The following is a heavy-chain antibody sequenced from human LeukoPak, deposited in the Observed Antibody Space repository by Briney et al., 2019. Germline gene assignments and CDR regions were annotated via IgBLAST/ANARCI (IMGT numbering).Heavy chain of an antibody. CDR3: AKGSGSYYKVPFDY. D-gene: IGHD3-10*01. CDR2: IYPGDSET. J-gene: IGHJ4*02. Sequence: GESLRISCKGSGYNFSRYWIGWVRQMAGKGLEWMGIIYPGDSETRCSPSFQGQVTISADKSINTAYLQWGSLKASDTAMYYCAKGSGSYYKVPFDYWGQGTLVTVSS. CDR1: GYNFSRYW. V-gene: IGHV5-51*01.